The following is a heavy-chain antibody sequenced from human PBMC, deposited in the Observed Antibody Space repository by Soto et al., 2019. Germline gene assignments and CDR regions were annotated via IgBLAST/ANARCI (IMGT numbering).Heavy chain of an antibody. CDR1: GYTFTSYG. V-gene: IGHV1-18*01. CDR2: ISAYNGNT. CDR3: ARVWHYDSSGYEYFQH. D-gene: IGHD3-22*01. J-gene: IGHJ1*01. Sequence: QVQLVQSGAEVKKPGASVKVSCKASGYTFTSYGMSWVRQAPGQGLEWMGWISAYNGNTNYAQKLQGRVTMTTDTSTSTACMELRSLRSVDTAVYYCARVWHYDSSGYEYFQHWGQGTLVTVSS.